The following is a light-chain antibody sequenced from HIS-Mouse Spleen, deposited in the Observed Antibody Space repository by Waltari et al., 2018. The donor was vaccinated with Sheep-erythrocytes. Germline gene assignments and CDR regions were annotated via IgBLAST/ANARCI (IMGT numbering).Light chain of an antibody. CDR1: QSISSY. V-gene: IGKV1-39*01. J-gene: IGKJ4*01. CDR2: AAS. CDR3: QQSYSTPPLT. Sequence: DIQMTQSPSSLSASVGDRVPITCRASQSISSYLNWYQQKPGKAPKRLIYAASSLQSGVPSRFSGSGSGTDFTLTISSLQPEDFATYYCQQSYSTPPLTFGGGTKVEIK.